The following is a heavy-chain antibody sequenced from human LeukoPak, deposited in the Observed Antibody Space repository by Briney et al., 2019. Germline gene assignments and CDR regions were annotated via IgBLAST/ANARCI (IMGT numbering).Heavy chain of an antibody. CDR2: IYYSGST. CDR1: GGSISSYY. CDR3: ARVKGVLPGGIDY. V-gene: IGHV4-59*01. J-gene: IGHJ4*02. Sequence: SETLSLTCTVSGGSISSYYWSWIRQPPGKGLEWIGYIYYSGSTSYNPSLKSRVTISVDTSKNQFSLKLSSVTAADTAVYYCARVKGVLPGGIDYWGQGTLVTVSS. D-gene: IGHD1-14*01.